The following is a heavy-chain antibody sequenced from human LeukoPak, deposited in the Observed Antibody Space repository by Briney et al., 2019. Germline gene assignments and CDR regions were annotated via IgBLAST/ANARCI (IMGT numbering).Heavy chain of an antibody. D-gene: IGHD6-13*01. J-gene: IGHJ4*02. V-gene: IGHV3-30*04. Sequence: GGSLRLSCAASGFTFSTYAMHWVRQAPGKGLERVGVISYDGRNEYYTDSVKGRFTISRDNSKNTLNLQMNSLRPEDTAVYYCARGGSSSWYQDYWGQGTLVTVSS. CDR2: ISYDGRNE. CDR3: ARGGSSSWYQDY. CDR1: GFTFSTYA.